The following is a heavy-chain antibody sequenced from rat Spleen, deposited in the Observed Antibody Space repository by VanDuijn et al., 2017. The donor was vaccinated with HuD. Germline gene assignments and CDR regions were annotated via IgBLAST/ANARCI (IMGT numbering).Heavy chain of an antibody. V-gene: IGHV3-3*01. J-gene: IGHJ1*01. CDR3: ARGDFDF. CDR2: INSAGST. CDR1: GYSITSSYR. Sequence: EVQLQESGPGLVKPSQSLSLTCSVTGYSITSSYRWNWIRKFPGNKLEWMGYINSAGSTNYNPSLKSRISITRDTSKNQFFLQVNSVTTEDTATYYCARGDFDFWGPGTMVTVS.